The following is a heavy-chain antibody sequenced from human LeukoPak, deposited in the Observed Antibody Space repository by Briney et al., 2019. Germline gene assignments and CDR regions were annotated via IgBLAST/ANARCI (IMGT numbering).Heavy chain of an antibody. CDR2: IYSSGST. V-gene: IGHV4-61*02. D-gene: IGHD2-2*01. CDR3: ARGYCTSTSCSENRYYFDP. J-gene: IGHJ4*02. CDR1: GGSITSAGYS. Sequence: SETLSLTCTVSGGSITSAGYSWGWIRQPAGKGLEWIGRIYSSGSTNSNPSLKSRVTISVDTSKNQFSLKLRSVTAADTAVYFCARGYCTSTSCSENRYYFDPWGQGALVTVSS.